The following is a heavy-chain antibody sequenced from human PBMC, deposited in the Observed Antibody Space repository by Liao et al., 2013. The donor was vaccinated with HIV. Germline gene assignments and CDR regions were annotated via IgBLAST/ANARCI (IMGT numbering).Heavy chain of an antibody. CDR3: AREQHYYDSSGYSDY. V-gene: IGHV4-30-4*08. CDR1: GDSFSRGDYY. CDR2: IYYSGST. D-gene: IGHD3-22*01. Sequence: QVQLQESGPGLVKPSQTLSLTCSVSGDSFSRGDYYWSWIRQPPGKGLEWIGYIYYSGSTYYNPSLKSRVTISVDTSRNQFSLKLSSVSAADTAVYYCAREQHYYDSSGYSDYWGQGTLVTVSS. J-gene: IGHJ4*02.